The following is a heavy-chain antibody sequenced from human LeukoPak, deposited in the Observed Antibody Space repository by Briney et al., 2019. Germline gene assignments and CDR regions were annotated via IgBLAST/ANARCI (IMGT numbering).Heavy chain of an antibody. CDR2: ISSSGST. Sequence: PSETLSLTCTVSGDSISSGDYYWSWIRQPAGKGLEWIGRISSSGSTNYNPSLKSRVTISVDTSKNQFSLKLSSVTAADTAVYFCARGPYSYDSSGTFDIWGQGTMVTVSS. D-gene: IGHD3-22*01. J-gene: IGHJ3*02. V-gene: IGHV4-61*02. CDR1: GDSISSGDYY. CDR3: ARGPYSYDSSGTFDI.